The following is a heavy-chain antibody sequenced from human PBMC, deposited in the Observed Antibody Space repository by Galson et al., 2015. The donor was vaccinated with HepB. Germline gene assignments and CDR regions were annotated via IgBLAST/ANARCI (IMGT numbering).Heavy chain of an antibody. CDR3: ARGQRYSSGWLLDY. V-gene: IGHV1-18*04. CDR1: GYTFTSYG. CDR2: ISAYNGNT. D-gene: IGHD6-19*01. J-gene: IGHJ4*02. Sequence: CKASGYTFTSYGISWVRQAPGQGLEWMGWISAYNGNTNYAQKLQGRVTMTTDTSTSTAYVELRSLRSDDTAVYYCARGQRYSSGWLLDYWGQGTLVTVSS.